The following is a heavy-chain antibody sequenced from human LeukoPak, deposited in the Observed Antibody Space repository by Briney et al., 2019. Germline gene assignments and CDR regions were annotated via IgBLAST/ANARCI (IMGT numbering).Heavy chain of an antibody. D-gene: IGHD3-22*01. CDR1: GFTFSKYG. Sequence: PGRSLRLSCAASGFTFSKYGMHWVRQAPGKGLEWVAVIWSDGSYKNYADSVKGRFSIPRDNSKNTLYLQMNSLRADDTAVYYCTREASKGYYGTSGYYYDYWGQGTLVTVSS. CDR3: TREASKGYYGTSGYYYDY. CDR2: IWSDGSYK. J-gene: IGHJ4*02. V-gene: IGHV3-33*01.